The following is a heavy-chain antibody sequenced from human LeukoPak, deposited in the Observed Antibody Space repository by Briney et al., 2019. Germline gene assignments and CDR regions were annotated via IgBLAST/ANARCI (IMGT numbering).Heavy chain of an antibody. J-gene: IGHJ4*02. CDR1: GFTFSTYW. CDR3: ARDSSGYQ. Sequence: GGSLRLSCAASGFTFSTYWMSWVRQAPGKGREWVVNIKEDGSEKYYGDSVKGRFTISRDNAKNSLYLQMNSLRAEDTAVYYCARDSSGYQWGQGTLVTVSS. CDR2: IKEDGSEK. D-gene: IGHD3-22*01. V-gene: IGHV3-7*01.